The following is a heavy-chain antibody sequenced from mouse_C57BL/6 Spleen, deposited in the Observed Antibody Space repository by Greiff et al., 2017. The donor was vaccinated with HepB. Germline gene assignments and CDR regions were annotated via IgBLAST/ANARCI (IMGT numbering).Heavy chain of an antibody. CDR3: ASTYYSNYEYFDV. D-gene: IGHD2-5*01. J-gene: IGHJ1*03. Sequence: VKLQESGPGLVQPSQSLSITCTVSGFSLTSYGVHWVRQSPGKGLEWLGVIWSGGSTDYNAAFISRLSISKDNSKSQVFFKMNSLQADDTAIYYCASTYYSNYEYFDVWGTGTTVTVSS. CDR2: IWSGGST. CDR1: GFSLTSYG. V-gene: IGHV2-2*01.